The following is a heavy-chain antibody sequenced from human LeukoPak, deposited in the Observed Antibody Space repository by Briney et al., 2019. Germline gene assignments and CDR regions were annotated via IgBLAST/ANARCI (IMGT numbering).Heavy chain of an antibody. CDR3: AGDRRRLGVAGTRWFDP. CDR2: INPNSGGT. V-gene: IGHV1-2*06. Sequence: ASVKVSCKASGYTFTGYYMNWVRQAPGQGLEWMGRINPNSGGTNYAQKFQGRVTMTRHTSISTAYMELSRLRSDDTAVYYCAGDRRRLGVAGTRWFDPWGQGTLVTISS. J-gene: IGHJ5*02. CDR1: GYTFTGYY. D-gene: IGHD6-19*01.